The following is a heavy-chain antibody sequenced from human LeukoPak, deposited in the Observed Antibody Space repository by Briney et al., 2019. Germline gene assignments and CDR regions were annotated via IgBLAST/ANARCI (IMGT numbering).Heavy chain of an antibody. Sequence: GGSLRLSCAASGFTFSTFAMNWVRQAPGQGLEWLSTISGSGTHTYYADSVQGRITVSRDNSKNTQTLQMNSLRAEDTGVYYCVKDGRYTFGPDAFEIWGQGTMVTVS. CDR3: VKDGRYTFGPDAFEI. V-gene: IGHV3-23*01. J-gene: IGHJ3*02. D-gene: IGHD5-18*01. CDR2: ISGSGTHT. CDR1: GFTFSTFA.